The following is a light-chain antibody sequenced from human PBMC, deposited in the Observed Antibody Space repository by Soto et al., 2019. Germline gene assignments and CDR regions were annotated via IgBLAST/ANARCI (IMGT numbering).Light chain of an antibody. CDR1: QSVLYSSNNKNY. V-gene: IGKV4-1*01. Sequence: DIVMTQSPDSLAVSLGERATINCKSSQSVLYSSNNKNYLAWYQQKPGQPPKLLIYWASTRESGVPDRFSGSGSGTDFTLTISSLQAEDVAVYYCQQYYNTPLTFGPGTEVDIK. CDR3: QQYYNTPLT. J-gene: IGKJ3*01. CDR2: WAS.